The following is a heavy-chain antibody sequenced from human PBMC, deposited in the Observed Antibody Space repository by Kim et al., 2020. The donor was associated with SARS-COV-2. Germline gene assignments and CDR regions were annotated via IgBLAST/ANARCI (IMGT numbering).Heavy chain of an antibody. D-gene: IGHD3-16*01. J-gene: IGHJ4*02. CDR2: ISAYNGNT. CDR3: ARDGGGSPLSDY. V-gene: IGHV1-18*01. Sequence: APGQGLEWMGWISAYNGNTNYAQKRQGRVTMTTDTSTSTAYMELRSLRSDDTAVYYCARDGGGSPLSDYWGQGTLVTVSS.